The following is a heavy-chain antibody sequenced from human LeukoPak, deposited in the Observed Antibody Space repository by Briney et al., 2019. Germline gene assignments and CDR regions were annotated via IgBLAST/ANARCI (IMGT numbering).Heavy chain of an antibody. CDR2: IYHSGST. Sequence: PSETLSLTCAVYGGSFSGYYWSWIRQPPGKGLEWIGYIYHSGSTYYNPSLKSRVTISVDRSKNQFSLKLSSVTAADTAVYYCARDRLSFVGSYLGFDYWGQGTLVTVSS. CDR3: ARDRLSFVGSYLGFDY. CDR1: GGSFSGYY. V-gene: IGHV4-34*01. J-gene: IGHJ4*02. D-gene: IGHD1-26*01.